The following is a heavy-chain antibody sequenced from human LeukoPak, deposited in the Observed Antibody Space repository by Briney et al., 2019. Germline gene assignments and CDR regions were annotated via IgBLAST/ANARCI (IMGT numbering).Heavy chain of an antibody. CDR1: GFTFDDYA. J-gene: IGHJ4*02. D-gene: IGHD1-26*01. V-gene: IGHV3-9*01. CDR3: AKGGTGATDLSN. CDR2: ISWNSGSI. Sequence: GGSLRLSCAASGFTFDDYAMHWVRQAPGKGLEWVSGISWNSGSIGYADSVKGRFTISRDNAKNSLYLQMNSLRAEDTALYYCAKGGTGATDLSNWGQGTLVTVSS.